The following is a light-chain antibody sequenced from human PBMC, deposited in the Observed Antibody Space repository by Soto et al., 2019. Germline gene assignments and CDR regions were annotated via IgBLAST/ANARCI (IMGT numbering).Light chain of an antibody. CDR1: SSDVGYFDY. V-gene: IGLV2-14*03. CDR2: DVS. J-gene: IGLJ3*02. CDR3: SSYASGSTHVL. Sequence: QSVLAQPASVSGSPGQSITISCTGTSSDVGYFDYVSWYQQHPGKAPKLMIFDVSDRSSGVSDRFSGSKSVNAASLTISGLQAEDEADYYCSSYASGSTHVLFGGGTKLTVL.